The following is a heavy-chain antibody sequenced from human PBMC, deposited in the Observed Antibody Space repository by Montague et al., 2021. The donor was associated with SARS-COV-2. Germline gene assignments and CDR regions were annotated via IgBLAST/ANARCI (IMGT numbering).Heavy chain of an antibody. J-gene: IGHJ5*02. Sequence: SETLSLTCSVSGGSVSSYYLNWLRQTPGKGLEWIANIYYSGSTNYNPSLKSRVTISVDTSKNQFSLKLSSVTAADTAVYYCARDRPSYYYDNSGHFLHGWFDPWGQGTLVTVSS. V-gene: IGHV4-59*02. CDR2: IYYSGST. D-gene: IGHD3-22*01. CDR3: ARDRPSYYYDNSGHFLHGWFDP. CDR1: GGSVSSYY.